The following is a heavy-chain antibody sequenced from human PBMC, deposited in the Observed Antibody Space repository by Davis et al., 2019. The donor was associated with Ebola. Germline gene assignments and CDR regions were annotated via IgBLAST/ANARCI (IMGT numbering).Heavy chain of an antibody. CDR2: IYSSGTT. D-gene: IGHD1-26*01. Sequence: SETLSLTCGVSGGSVSPYSWTWIRQPPGKGLEWIGYIYSSGTTSYNPSLKSRVTISIDTSKNQFSLKLNSVTAADTAVYYCARGGRGFDDWGRGTLVTVSS. V-gene: IGHV4-59*02. CDR3: ARGGRGFDD. J-gene: IGHJ4*02. CDR1: GGSVSPYS.